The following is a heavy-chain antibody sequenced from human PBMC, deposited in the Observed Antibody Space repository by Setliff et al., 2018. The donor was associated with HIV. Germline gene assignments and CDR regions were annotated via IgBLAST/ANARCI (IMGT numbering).Heavy chain of an antibody. CDR3: TRRLTTGWLPFDY. J-gene: IGHJ4*02. D-gene: IGHD6-19*01. CDR1: GFSLSATGVG. Sequence: GPTLVNPTQTLTLTCTFSGFSLSATGVGVGWIRQPPGKALEWLALIYWDDDKRYSTSLKSRVTTTKDISKNQMVLTMTNMDPVDTATYYCTRRLTTGWLPFDYWGQGALVTVSS. V-gene: IGHV2-5*02. CDR2: IYWDDDK.